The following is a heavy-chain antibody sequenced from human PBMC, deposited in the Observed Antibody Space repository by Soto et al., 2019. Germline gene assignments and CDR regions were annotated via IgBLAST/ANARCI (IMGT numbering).Heavy chain of an antibody. CDR1: GTSISSYY. CDR2: IHYSGTT. Sequence: KTSETLSLTCTVSGTSISSYYWSWIWQPPGKGLEWIANIHYSGTTNYNPSLASRVTLSVDTSKNQFSLKMTSVTAADRAMYFCARYNSYAIDYWGRGTLVTVSS. D-gene: IGHD2-8*01. CDR3: ARYNSYAIDY. J-gene: IGHJ4*02. V-gene: IGHV4-59*01.